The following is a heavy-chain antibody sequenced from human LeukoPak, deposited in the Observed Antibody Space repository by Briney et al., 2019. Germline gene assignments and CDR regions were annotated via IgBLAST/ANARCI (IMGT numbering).Heavy chain of an antibody. J-gene: IGHJ4*02. CDR2: IYRRGSI. D-gene: IGHD3-10*01. CDR3: AREHMVRGVIDR. V-gene: IGHV4-4*07. CDR1: GGSISNYY. Sequence: PSEPLSLTCTVSGGSISNYYGIWIRQPAGERLEWLERIYRRGSINYTPYLERRVTVSVDTCKNQFSLTLSSVTAADTAVYYCAREHMVRGVIDRWGQGALVTVSS.